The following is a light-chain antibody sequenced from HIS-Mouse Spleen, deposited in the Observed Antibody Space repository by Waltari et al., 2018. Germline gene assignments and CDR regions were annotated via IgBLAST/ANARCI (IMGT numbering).Light chain of an antibody. CDR2: DVS. CDR3: SSYTSSSTLYV. Sequence: QSALTQPASVSGSPGQSITISCTGTSSDVGGSNYVSWYQQHPGKAPKLMTYDVSNRPSGVSRRFSGSKSGHTASLTISGLQAEDEAEYYCSSYTSSSTLYVFGTGTKVTVL. CDR1: SSDVGGSNY. J-gene: IGLJ1*01. V-gene: IGLV2-14*03.